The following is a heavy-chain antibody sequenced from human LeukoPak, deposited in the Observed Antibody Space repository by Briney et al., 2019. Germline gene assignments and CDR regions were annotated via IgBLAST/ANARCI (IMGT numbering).Heavy chain of an antibody. CDR2: LKQDGSEK. Sequence: GGSLRLSCAASGFIFNNYWMSWIRQAPGKGLEWVASLKQDGSEKYYVDSVKGRFTISRGNAKNSVYLQMNSLRAEDTAIYYCARSRGYFDSWGQGTLVTVSS. D-gene: IGHD3-10*01. CDR1: GFIFNNYW. J-gene: IGHJ4*02. CDR3: ARSRGYFDS. V-gene: IGHV3-7*01.